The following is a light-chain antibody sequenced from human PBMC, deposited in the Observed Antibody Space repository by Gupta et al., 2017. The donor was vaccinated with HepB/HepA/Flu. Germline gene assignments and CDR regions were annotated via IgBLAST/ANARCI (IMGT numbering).Light chain of an antibody. CDR3: QSWDSSLRDVV. J-gene: IGLJ2*01. CDR1: NSNIGAGYD. CDR2: SNS. Sequence: SVLTQPPSVSGAPGQRVAISCTGNNSNIGAGYDVHWYQQLPGTHHKLVIQSNSNRPSGVPDRFSGSKAGTSASLALTGLQAEDEAEFYCQSWDSSLRDVVVGGGTKLTVL. V-gene: IGLV1-40*01.